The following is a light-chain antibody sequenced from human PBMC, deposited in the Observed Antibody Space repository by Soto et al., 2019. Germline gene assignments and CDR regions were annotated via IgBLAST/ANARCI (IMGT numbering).Light chain of an antibody. Sequence: EIVLTQSPGTLSLSPGERATLSCRASQSVSSSYLAWYQQKPGQPLRLLIFGASSRATGIPDRFTGSGSGTDFTLTITRLEPEHFAVYYCQHYRTSFGGGTKVEIK. CDR3: QHYRTS. CDR1: QSVSSSY. CDR2: GAS. V-gene: IGKV3-20*01. J-gene: IGKJ4*01.